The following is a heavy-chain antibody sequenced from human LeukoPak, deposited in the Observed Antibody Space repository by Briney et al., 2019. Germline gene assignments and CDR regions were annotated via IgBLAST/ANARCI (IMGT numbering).Heavy chain of an antibody. CDR2: IRYDRSNK. J-gene: IGHJ4*02. CDR1: GFTFSSYG. Sequence: GGSLRLSCAASGFTFSSYGMHWVRQAPGKGLEWVAFIRYDRSNKYYADSVKGRFTISRDNSKNTLYLQMNSLRAEDTAVYYCAKDIYDFWSGYGYYFDYWGQGTLVTVSS. V-gene: IGHV3-30*02. CDR3: AKDIYDFWSGYGYYFDY. D-gene: IGHD3-3*01.